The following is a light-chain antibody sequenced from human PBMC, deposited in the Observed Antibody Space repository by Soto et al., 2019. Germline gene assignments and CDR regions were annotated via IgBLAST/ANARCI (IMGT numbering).Light chain of an antibody. CDR2: DAS. Sequence: IQMTQSPSSLSASVGDRVTITCRASQGIRKDLGWYQVKPGKAPNLLIFDASTLESGVPSRFSGSGSGTTFTLTISSLQSDDFATYYCLQYNGYYRTFGQGTKVDIK. V-gene: IGKV1-17*01. J-gene: IGKJ1*01. CDR1: QGIRKD. CDR3: LQYNGYYRT.